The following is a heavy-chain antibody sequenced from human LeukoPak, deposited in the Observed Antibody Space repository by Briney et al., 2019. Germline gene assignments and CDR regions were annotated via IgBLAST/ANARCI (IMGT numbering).Heavy chain of an antibody. D-gene: IGHD3/OR15-3a*01. CDR2: IYYSGST. CDR3: AAMDRHFDY. Sequence: SETLSLTCTVSGGSISSYYWSWIRQPPGKGLEWIGYIYYSGSTYYNPSLKSRVTVSVDTSKNQFSLKLSSVTAADTAVYYCAAMDRHFDYWGQGTLSPSPQ. CDR1: GGSISSYY. V-gene: IGHV4-59*08. J-gene: IGHJ4*02.